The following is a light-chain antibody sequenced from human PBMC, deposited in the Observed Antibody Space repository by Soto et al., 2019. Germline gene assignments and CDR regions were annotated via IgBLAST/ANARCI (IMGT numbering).Light chain of an antibody. V-gene: IGLV2-23*02. CDR1: SSDVGTYNL. CDR3: CSFVGSRV. Sequence: QSALTQPASVSGSPGQSITISCTGTSSDVGTYNLVSWYQQHPGKAPKLIIYEVNKRPSGVSNRFSGSTSGNTASLTISGLQTEDEADYYCCSFVGSRVFGGGTKVTVL. CDR2: EVN. J-gene: IGLJ3*02.